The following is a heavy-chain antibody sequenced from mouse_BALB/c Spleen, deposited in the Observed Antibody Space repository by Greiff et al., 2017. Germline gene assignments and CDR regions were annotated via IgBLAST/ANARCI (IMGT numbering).Heavy chain of an antibody. Sequence: QVQLKQSGAELARPGASVKLSCKASGYTFTDYYINWVKQRTGQGLEWIGEIYPGSGNTYYNEKFKGKATLTADKSSSTAYMQLSSLTSEDSAVYFCARGPWFAYWGQGTLVTVSA. CDR1: GYTFTDYY. CDR2: IYPGSGNT. CDR3: ARGPWFAY. V-gene: IGHV1-77*01. J-gene: IGHJ3*01.